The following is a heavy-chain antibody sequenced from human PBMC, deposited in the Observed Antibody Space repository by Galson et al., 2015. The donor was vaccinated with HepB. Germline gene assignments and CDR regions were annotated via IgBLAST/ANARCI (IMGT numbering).Heavy chain of an antibody. Sequence: SLRLSCAASGFIFGSYWMSWVRQAPGKGLEWVANIKLDGSDKYYVDSVKGQFTISRDNAKNSLYLQMNNLRAEDTAIYYCAKDDAGIGMSYWGRGTLVTVFS. CDR3: AKDDAGIGMSY. J-gene: IGHJ4*02. CDR2: IKLDGSDK. V-gene: IGHV3-7*03. D-gene: IGHD6-13*01. CDR1: GFIFGSYW.